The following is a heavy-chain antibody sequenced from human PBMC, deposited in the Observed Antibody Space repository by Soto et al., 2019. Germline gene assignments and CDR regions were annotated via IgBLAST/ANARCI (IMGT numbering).Heavy chain of an antibody. J-gene: IGHJ5*02. CDR2: IYYSGST. V-gene: IGHV4-4*02. D-gene: IGHD6-13*01. CDR3: ARYGVAAAGTWWFDP. CDR1: GGSISSSNW. Sequence: PSETLSLTCAVSGGSISSSNWWSWVRQPPGKGLEWIGYIYYSGSTNYNPSLKSRVTISVDTSKNQFSLKLSSVTAADTAVYYCARYGVAAAGTWWFDPWGQGTLVTVSS.